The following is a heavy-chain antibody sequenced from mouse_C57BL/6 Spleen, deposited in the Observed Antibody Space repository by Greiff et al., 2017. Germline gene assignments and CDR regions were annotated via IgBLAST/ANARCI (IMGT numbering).Heavy chain of an antibody. CDR3: ARGRLRSSFAY. CDR2: IDPSDSYT. D-gene: IGHD1-1*01. Sequence: KESCKASGYTFTSYWMQWVKQRPGQGLEGIGEIDPSDSYTNYNQKFKGKATLTVDTSSSTAYMQLSSLTSEDSAVYYCARGRLRSSFAYWGQGTLVTVSA. V-gene: IGHV1-50*01. CDR1: GYTFTSYW. J-gene: IGHJ3*01.